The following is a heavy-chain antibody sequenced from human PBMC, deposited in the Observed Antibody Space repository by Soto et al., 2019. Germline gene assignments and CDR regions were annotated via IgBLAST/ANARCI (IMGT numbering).Heavy chain of an antibody. CDR3: ARSLRPYGDYYYGMDV. J-gene: IGHJ6*01. CDR2: ISYDGSNK. Sequence: SLRLSCAASGFTFSSYAMHWVRQAPGKGLEWVAVISYDGSNKYYADSVKGRFTISRDNSKNTLYLQMNSLRAEDTAVYYCARSLRPYGDYYYGMDVWGQGTTVTVSS. V-gene: IGHV3-30-3*01. CDR1: GFTFSSYA. D-gene: IGHD4-17*01.